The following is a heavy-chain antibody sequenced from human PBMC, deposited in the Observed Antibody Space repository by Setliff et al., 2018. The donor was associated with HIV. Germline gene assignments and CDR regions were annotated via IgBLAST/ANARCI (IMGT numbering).Heavy chain of an antibody. J-gene: IGHJ6*03. CDR1: GFTFSSYE. CDR3: ARGTDYDLWTYYYYMDV. D-gene: IGHD3-3*01. CDR2: IWYDGSNK. V-gene: IGHV3-33*08. Sequence: PGGSLRLSCAASGFTFSSYEMNWLRQAPGKGLEWLAVIWYDGSNKYYADSVKGRFTISRDNSKSTLYLQMNSLRAEDTATYYCARGTDYDLWTYYYYMDVWGKGTTVTVSS.